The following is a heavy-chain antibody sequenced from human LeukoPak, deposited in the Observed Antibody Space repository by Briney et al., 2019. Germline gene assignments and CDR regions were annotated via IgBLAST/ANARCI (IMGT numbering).Heavy chain of an antibody. Sequence: SVKVSCKAPGGTFSSYAISWVRQAPGQGLEWMGEIIPLFDTINYAQNFQGRVTITADEFTSTAYMELSSLRSDDTAVYYCARDRPGNSLEYWGQGTPVTVSS. V-gene: IGHV1-69*13. D-gene: IGHD4-23*01. CDR2: IIPLFDTI. CDR3: ARDRPGNSLEY. CDR1: GGTFSSYA. J-gene: IGHJ4*02.